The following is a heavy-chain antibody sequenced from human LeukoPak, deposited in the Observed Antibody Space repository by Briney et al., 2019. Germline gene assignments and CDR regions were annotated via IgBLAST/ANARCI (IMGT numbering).Heavy chain of an antibody. CDR1: GGSISSSSYY. J-gene: IGHJ4*02. V-gene: IGHV4-39*01. CDR3: ARRVDTYVYFDN. Sequence: PSETLSLTCSVSGGSISSSSYYWGSIRQPPGKGLEWIGSLYYSGSTYYNPSLKSRVTISVDTSKNQFSLKLGSLTAADTAVYYCARRVDTYVYFDNWGQGTLVTVSS. D-gene: IGHD3-16*01. CDR2: LYYSGST.